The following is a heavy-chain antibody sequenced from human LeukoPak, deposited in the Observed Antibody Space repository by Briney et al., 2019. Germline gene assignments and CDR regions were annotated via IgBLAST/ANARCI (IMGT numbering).Heavy chain of an antibody. CDR2: ISGSGGST. CDR3: VKGGQRYDFWRFDY. Sequence: PGGSLRLSCAASGFTFSSYAMSWVRQAPGKGLEWVSDISGSGGSTYYADSVKGRFTISRDNSKNTLSLQMNSLRAEDTALYYCVKGGQRYDFWRFDYWGQGTVVTVSS. CDR1: GFTFSSYA. J-gene: IGHJ4*02. D-gene: IGHD3-3*01. V-gene: IGHV3-23*01.